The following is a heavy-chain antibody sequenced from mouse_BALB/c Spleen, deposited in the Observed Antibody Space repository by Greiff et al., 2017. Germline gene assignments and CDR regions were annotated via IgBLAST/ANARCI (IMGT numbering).Heavy chain of an antibody. J-gene: IGHJ3*01. V-gene: IGHV3-6*02. CDR3: AREGFAGSY. D-gene: IGHD1-2*01. CDR1: GYSITSGYY. Sequence: EVQVVESGPGLVKPSQSLSLTCSVTGYSITSGYYWNWIRQFPGNKLEWMGYISYDGSNNYNPSLKNRISITRDTSKNQFFLKLNSVTTEDTATYYCAREGFAGSYWGQGTLVTVSA. CDR2: ISYDGSN.